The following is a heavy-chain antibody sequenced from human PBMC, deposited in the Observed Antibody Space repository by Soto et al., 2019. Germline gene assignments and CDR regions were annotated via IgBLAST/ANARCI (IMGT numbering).Heavy chain of an antibody. Sequence: ASVKVSCTASGYTFINYGISWVRQAPGRGLEWMGWISAYNGNLNYAQKIQGRVTMTTDASTTTAYMELRSLRSDDTAVYYCARDGISGAEPFEIWGQGTMVTVSS. J-gene: IGHJ3*02. D-gene: IGHD1-20*01. CDR3: ARDGISGAEPFEI. CDR1: GYTFINYG. CDR2: ISAYNGNL. V-gene: IGHV1-18*01.